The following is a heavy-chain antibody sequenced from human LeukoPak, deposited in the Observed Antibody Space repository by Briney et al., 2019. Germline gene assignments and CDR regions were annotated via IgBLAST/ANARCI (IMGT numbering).Heavy chain of an antibody. CDR1: GYSISSGYY. J-gene: IGHJ1*01. CDR3: ARDSDPPAEYFQH. V-gene: IGHV4-61*01. Sequence: PSETLSLTCTVSGYSISSGYYWSWIRQPPGKGLEWIGYIYYSGSTNYNPSLKSRVTISVDTSKNQFSLKLSSVTAADTAVYYCARDSDPPAEYFQHWGQGTLVTVSS. CDR2: IYYSGST.